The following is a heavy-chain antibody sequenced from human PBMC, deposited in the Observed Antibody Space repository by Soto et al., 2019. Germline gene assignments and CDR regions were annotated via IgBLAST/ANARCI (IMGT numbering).Heavy chain of an antibody. Sequence: SETLSLTCTVSGGSVSNYYWSWIRQPPGKGLEWIGYMYHSGSSNYNPSLKRRVTISVDTSKNQVSLEVTSVIAADTAVYYCAKINRRIAAAAYFDYWGQGTLVTVSS. D-gene: IGHD6-13*01. CDR3: AKINRRIAAAAYFDY. CDR2: MYHSGSS. J-gene: IGHJ4*02. V-gene: IGHV4-59*02. CDR1: GGSVSNYY.